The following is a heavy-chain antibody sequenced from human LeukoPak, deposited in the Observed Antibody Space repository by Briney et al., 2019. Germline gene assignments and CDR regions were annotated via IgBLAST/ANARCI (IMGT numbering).Heavy chain of an antibody. V-gene: IGHV3-30*18. J-gene: IGHJ4*02. D-gene: IGHD6-13*01. CDR2: LSYDGSNT. CDR1: RFSFRSYD. CDR3: AKDGQLGGSSWFTLYFDH. Sequence: GGSLRLFCAASRFSFRSYDMHWVRQAPGKGLEWLAVLSYDGSNTYYTDSVKGRFTISRDNSKNTLYLQMNSLRPEDTAVYYCAKDGQLGGSSWFTLYFDHWGQGALVTVSS.